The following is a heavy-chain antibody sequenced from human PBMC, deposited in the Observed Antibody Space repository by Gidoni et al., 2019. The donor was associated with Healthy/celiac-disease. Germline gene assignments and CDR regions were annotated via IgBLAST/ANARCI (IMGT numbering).Heavy chain of an antibody. J-gene: IGHJ2*01. V-gene: IGHV1-69*01. D-gene: IGHD6-13*01. CDR2: IIPILGTA. Sequence: QVQLVQSGAEVKKPGSSVKVSCKASGGTFSSYAISWVRQAPGQGLEWMGGIIPILGTANYAQKVQGRGTITADESTSTAYMELSSLRSEDTGVYYCASSGLILSGIAAAGTGYFDLGGRGTLVTVSS. CDR3: ASSGLILSGIAAAGTGYFDL. CDR1: GGTFSSYA.